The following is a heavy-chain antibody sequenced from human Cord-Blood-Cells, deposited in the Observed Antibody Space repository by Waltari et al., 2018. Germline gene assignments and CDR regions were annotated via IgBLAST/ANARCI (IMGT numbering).Heavy chain of an antibody. Sequence: QVQLQQWGAGLLKPSETLSLTCAVYGGSFSGYYWSWIRQPPGKGLEWIGEINHSGSTNYNPSLKSRVTISVDPSKNQFSLKLSSVTAADTAVYYCARARRRYYGSGSYYNYFQHWGQGTLVTVSS. CDR3: ARARRRYYGSGSYYNYFQH. V-gene: IGHV4-34*01. D-gene: IGHD3-10*01. CDR1: GGSFSGYY. CDR2: INHSGST. J-gene: IGHJ1*01.